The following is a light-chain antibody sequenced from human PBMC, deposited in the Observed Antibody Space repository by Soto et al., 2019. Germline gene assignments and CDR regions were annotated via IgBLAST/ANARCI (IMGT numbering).Light chain of an antibody. Sequence: QCPLTAPPAASGAAGQSVTIRCTGSSSDVGAYDHVSRYPQHPGKAPNLIISELAKRPAGVPDRFSGSKSGTTAYLTVSGLQAEDEADYFCSSEAGDHNAVFRTGPQANV. V-gene: IGLV2-8*01. CDR2: ELA. J-gene: IGLJ1*01. CDR1: SSDVGAYDH. CDR3: SSEAGDHNAV.